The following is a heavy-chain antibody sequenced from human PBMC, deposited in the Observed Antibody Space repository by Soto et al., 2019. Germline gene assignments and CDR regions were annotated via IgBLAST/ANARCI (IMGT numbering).Heavy chain of an antibody. D-gene: IGHD2-21*01. J-gene: IGHJ6*04. CDR3: TRQIGDGGGYSSEVAIPYCCSGMAV. CDR2: IRSKAYGGTT. CDR1: FTSVDYA. Sequence: FTSVDYAGSRILQTTGKGLEWVGFIRSKAYGGTTEYAASVKGRFTISRDDSKSIAYLQMNSLKTEDTAVYYCTRQIGDGGGYSSEVAIPYCCSGMAVRGNGTTVIVS. V-gene: IGHV3-49*03.